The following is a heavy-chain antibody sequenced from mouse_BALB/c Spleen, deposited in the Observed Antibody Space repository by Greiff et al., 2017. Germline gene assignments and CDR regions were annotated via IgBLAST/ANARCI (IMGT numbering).Heavy chain of an antibody. D-gene: IGHD1-1*01. J-gene: IGHJ2*01. Sequence: EVQRVESGGGLVKPGGSLKLSCAASGFTFSSYAMSWVRQTPEKRLEWVASISSGGSTYYPDSVKGRFTISRDNARNILYLQMSSLRSEDTAMYYCARGRDYYGSSGFDYWGQGTTLTVSS. CDR2: ISSGGST. V-gene: IGHV5-6-5*01. CDR3: ARGRDYYGSSGFDY. CDR1: GFTFSSYA.